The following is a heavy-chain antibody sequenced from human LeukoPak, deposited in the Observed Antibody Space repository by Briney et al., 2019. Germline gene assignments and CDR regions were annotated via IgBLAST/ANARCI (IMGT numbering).Heavy chain of an antibody. CDR3: ARGPNYGDRVDYFDY. V-gene: IGHV3-7*01. Sequence: PGGSLTLSCAASGFIFRIHWMSWARQVPGRGLEWVAHIKQGGNEKHYVHSVEGRFTLSRDDSKNSLYLQMNSLRVDDSAVYYCARGPNYGDRVDYFDYWGQGTLVTVSS. D-gene: IGHD4-17*01. CDR2: IKQGGNEK. CDR1: GFIFRIHW. J-gene: IGHJ4*02.